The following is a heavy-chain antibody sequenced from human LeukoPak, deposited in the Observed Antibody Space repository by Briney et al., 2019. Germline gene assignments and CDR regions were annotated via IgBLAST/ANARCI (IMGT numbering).Heavy chain of an antibody. J-gene: IGHJ5*02. Sequence: GGSLRLSCAASGFTFSSYWMSWVRQAPGKGLEWVAVISYDGSNKYYADSVKGRFTISRDNSKNTLYLQMNSLRAEDTAVYYCARKGASKFRANWFDPWGQGTLVTVSS. D-gene: IGHD1-26*01. V-gene: IGHV3-30*03. CDR1: GFTFSSYW. CDR2: ISYDGSNK. CDR3: ARKGASKFRANWFDP.